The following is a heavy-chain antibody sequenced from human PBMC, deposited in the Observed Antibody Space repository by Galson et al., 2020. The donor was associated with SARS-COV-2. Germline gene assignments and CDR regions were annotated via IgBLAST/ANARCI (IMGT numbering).Heavy chain of an antibody. Sequence: SQTLSLTCAISGDSISSDIAAWNWIRQSPSRGLEWLGRTFYRSKWYNGYAVTVRSRITINPDTSKNQFSLQLTSVTPEDTAVYYCARNCGTGTTGCDDWGQGTLVTVCS. D-gene: IGHD1-1*01. CDR3: ARNCGTGTTGCDD. CDR2: TFYRSKWYN. CDR1: GDSISSDIAA. J-gene: IGHJ4*02. V-gene: IGHV6-1*01.